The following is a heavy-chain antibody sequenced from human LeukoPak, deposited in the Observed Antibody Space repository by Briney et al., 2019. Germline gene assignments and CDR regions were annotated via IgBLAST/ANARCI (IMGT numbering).Heavy chain of an antibody. CDR2: MNPNSGNT. J-gene: IGHJ1*01. Sequence: GASVKVSCKASGYTFTTYDINWVRQATGQGLEWMGWMNPNSGNTGYAQKFQGRVTMTRDTSISTAYMELSSLRSDDTAVYYCARVAGNEYFQHWGQGTLVTVSS. CDR1: GYTFTTYD. CDR3: ARVAGNEYFQH. D-gene: IGHD6-19*01. V-gene: IGHV1-8*01.